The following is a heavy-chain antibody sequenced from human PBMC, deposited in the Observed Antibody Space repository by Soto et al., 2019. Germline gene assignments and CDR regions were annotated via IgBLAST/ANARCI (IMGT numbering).Heavy chain of an antibody. J-gene: IGHJ5*02. D-gene: IGHD5-12*01. CDR2: IIPIFRTP. CDR3: ARSKGSGFRPGTHRFNRFDP. CDR1: GVTFSSFA. Sequence: QVQLVQSGAEVKQPGSSVKVSCQASGVTFSSFAISWVRQAPGQGLEWMGGIIPIFRTPNYAQNFQGRVTITAEESTSSVYMELSRLRSEDTAVYYCARSKGSGFRPGTHRFNRFDPWGQGTRVNVSS. V-gene: IGHV1-69*01.